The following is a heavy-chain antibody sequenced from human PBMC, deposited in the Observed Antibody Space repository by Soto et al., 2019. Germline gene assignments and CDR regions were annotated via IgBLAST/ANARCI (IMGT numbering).Heavy chain of an antibody. D-gene: IGHD2-15*01. CDR2: INPNSGGT. Sequence: ASVKVSCKASGYTFTGYYMHWVRQAPGQGLEWMGWINPNSGGTNYAQKFQGRVTMTRDTSISTAYMELSRLRSDDTAVYYCARDRGRMDIVVVVAATQDGGMDVWGQGTTVTVSS. J-gene: IGHJ6*02. CDR1: GYTFTGYY. V-gene: IGHV1-2*02. CDR3: ARDRGRMDIVVVVAATQDGGMDV.